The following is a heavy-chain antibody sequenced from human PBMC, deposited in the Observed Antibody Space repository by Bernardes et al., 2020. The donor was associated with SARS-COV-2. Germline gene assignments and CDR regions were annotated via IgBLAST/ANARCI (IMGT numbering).Heavy chain of an antibody. CDR2: IFSGGSI. J-gene: IGHJ2*01. CDR1: GFTVSSKY. V-gene: IGHV3-53*01. D-gene: IGHD3-3*01. Sequence: GGSLRLSRAASGFTVSSKYMSWVRQAPGKGLEWVSVIFSGGSIYYADSVKGRFTISRDNSKNTLYLQMNSLRAEDTAVYYCARYEGVDWYFDLWGRGTLLIVSS. CDR3: ARYEGVDWYFDL.